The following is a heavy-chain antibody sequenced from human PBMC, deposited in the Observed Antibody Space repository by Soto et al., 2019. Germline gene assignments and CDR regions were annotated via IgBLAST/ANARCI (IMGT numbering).Heavy chain of an antibody. CDR1: GDTFKNCV. J-gene: IGHJ6*04. V-gene: IGHV1-69*01. Sequence: QVQVVQSGVEVRRPWSSVKVSCKASGDTFKNCVISWVRQAPGQGLEWMGGIIPLFGTTDFAQRFQGRLTITTDEPTTTAYMEPSRLRSEDTATYYCAAELGFGKVSVLWXXGTTVIVSS. D-gene: IGHD7-27*01. CDR2: IIPLFGTT. CDR3: AAELGFGKVSVL.